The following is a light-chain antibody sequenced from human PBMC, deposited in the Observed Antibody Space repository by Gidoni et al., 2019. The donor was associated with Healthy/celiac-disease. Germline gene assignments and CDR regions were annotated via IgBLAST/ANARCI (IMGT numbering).Light chain of an antibody. CDR3: MQALQTLT. CDR1: QSLLQSNGYNY. V-gene: IGKV2-28*01. Sequence: DSVMTQSTLSLPVTPGEPASISCMSSQSLLQSNGYNYLDWYLQKPGQSPQLLIYLGSNRASGVPDRFSGSGSGTDFTLKISIVEAEAVGVSYCMQALQTLTFGGGTKVEIK. J-gene: IGKJ4*01. CDR2: LGS.